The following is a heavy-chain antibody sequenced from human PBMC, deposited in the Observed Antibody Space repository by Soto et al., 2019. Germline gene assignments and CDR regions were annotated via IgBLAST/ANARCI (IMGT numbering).Heavy chain of an antibody. CDR1: GGSFSGYY. D-gene: IGHD6-13*01. CDR3: ARVQGSSSWSDWFDP. Sequence: SETLSLTCAVYGGSFSGYYWSWIRQPPGKGLEWIGEINHSGSTNYNPSLKSRVTISVDTSKNQFSLKLSSVTAADTAVYYCARVQGSSSWSDWFDPWGQGTRVTVAS. J-gene: IGHJ5*02. CDR2: INHSGST. V-gene: IGHV4-34*01.